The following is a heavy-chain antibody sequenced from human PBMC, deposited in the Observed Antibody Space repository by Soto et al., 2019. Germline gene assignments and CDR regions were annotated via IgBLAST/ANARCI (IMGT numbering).Heavy chain of an antibody. J-gene: IGHJ6*02. D-gene: IGHD3-22*01. CDR2: ISSSSSYI. CDR1: GFTFSSYS. V-gene: IGHV3-21*01. CDR3: AREYYYDSSGHYYYYGMDV. Sequence: PGGSLRLSCAASGFTFSSYSMNWVRQAPGKGLEWVSSISSSSSYIYYADSVKGRFTISRDNAKNSLYLQMNSLRAEDTAVYYCAREYYYDSSGHYYYYGMDVWGQGTTATVSS.